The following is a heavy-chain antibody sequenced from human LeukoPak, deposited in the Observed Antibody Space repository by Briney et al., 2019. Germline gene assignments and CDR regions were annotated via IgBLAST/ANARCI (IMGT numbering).Heavy chain of an antibody. CDR2: ISGSGGST. V-gene: IGHV3-23*01. CDR3: AKLGYDSSGSPRLVDY. D-gene: IGHD3-22*01. Sequence: GGSLRLSCAASGFTFSSYAMSWVRQAPGKGLEWVSAISGSGGSTYYADSVKGRFTISRDNSKNTLYLQMSSLRAEDTAVYYCAKLGYDSSGSPRLVDYWGQGTLVTVSS. CDR1: GFTFSSYA. J-gene: IGHJ4*02.